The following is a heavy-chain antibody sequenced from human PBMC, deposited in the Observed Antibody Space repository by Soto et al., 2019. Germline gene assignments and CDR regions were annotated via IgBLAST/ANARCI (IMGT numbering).Heavy chain of an antibody. CDR2: ISRSHSDI. CDR1: GFSISNFG. D-gene: IGHD5-12*01. V-gene: IGHV3-21*05. Sequence: NPGGSLRLSCSASGFSISNFGMFWVRQAPGRGLEWISFISRSHSDIYYADSVKGRFTISRDNAKNSMFLQMNSLRDEDTAVYYCASSDERGYGPLGYYYYGMDVWGQGTTVTVSS. CDR3: ASSDERGYGPLGYYYYGMDV. J-gene: IGHJ6*02.